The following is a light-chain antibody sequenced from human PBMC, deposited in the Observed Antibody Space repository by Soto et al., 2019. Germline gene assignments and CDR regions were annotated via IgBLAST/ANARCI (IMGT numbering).Light chain of an antibody. CDR2: KAS. V-gene: IGKV1-5*03. CDR1: QSISTW. J-gene: IGKJ2*01. Sequence: DSQMTQSPSTLPASVGARVTITCRASQSISTWLAWYQQQPGKAPKLLIYKASSLQSGVPSRFSGSGSGTQFTLTINTLQPDDFATDYCQQYDSYPYTFGQGNKLEIK. CDR3: QQYDSYPYT.